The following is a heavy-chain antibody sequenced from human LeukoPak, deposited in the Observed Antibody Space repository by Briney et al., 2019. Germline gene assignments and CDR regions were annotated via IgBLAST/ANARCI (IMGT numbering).Heavy chain of an antibody. D-gene: IGHD3-10*01. J-gene: IGHJ4*02. Sequence: ASVKVSCKASGYTFTGYYMHWVRQAPGQGLEWMGWINPNSGGTNYAQKFQGRVTMTRDTSISTAYMELSRLRSDDTAVYYCARVVLLWFGESSFDYWGQGTLVTVSS. CDR2: INPNSGGT. CDR3: ARVVLLWFGESSFDY. V-gene: IGHV1-2*02. CDR1: GYTFTGYY.